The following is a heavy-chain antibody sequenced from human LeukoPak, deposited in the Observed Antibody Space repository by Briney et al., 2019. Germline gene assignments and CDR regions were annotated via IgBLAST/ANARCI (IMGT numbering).Heavy chain of an antibody. D-gene: IGHD3-10*01. CDR2: IYYSGNT. CDR3: ARGRRITMVRGVSGRGPYFDY. J-gene: IGHJ4*02. V-gene: IGHV4-39*01. CDR1: GDSISTSNSY. Sequence: PSETLSLTCTVSGDSISTSNSYWGWIRQPPGKGLEWIGSIYYSGNTYYNASLKSRVTISVDTSKNQFSLKLSSVTAADTAVYYCARGRRITMVRGVSGRGPYFDYWGQGTLVTVSS.